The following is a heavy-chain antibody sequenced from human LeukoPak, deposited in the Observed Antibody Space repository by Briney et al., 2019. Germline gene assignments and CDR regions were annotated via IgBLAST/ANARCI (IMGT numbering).Heavy chain of an antibody. Sequence: GESLKISCKSSGYRFTSHWIGWVRQMPGKGLEWMGMIYPSDSDTRYRPAFQGQVTISADKSINTAYLQWSSLKASDTAFYYCARVAVDYGPPTSRFDYWGQGALVTVSS. D-gene: IGHD4-17*01. V-gene: IGHV5-51*01. CDR3: ARVAVDYGPPTSRFDY. CDR2: IYPSDSDT. J-gene: IGHJ4*02. CDR1: GYRFTSHW.